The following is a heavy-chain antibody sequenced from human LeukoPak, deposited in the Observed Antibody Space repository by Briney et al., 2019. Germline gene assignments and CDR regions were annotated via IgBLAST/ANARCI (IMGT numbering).Heavy chain of an antibody. CDR2: IYYSGST. Sequence: SQTLSLTCTVSGGSISSGDYYWSWIRQPPGKGLEWIGYIYYSGSTYYNPSLKSRVTISVDTSKNQFSLKLSSVTAADTAVYYRARVPFGELLGNTFDYWGQGTLVTVSS. D-gene: IGHD3-10*01. J-gene: IGHJ4*02. V-gene: IGHV4-30-4*01. CDR1: GGSISSGDYY. CDR3: ARVPFGELLGNTFDY.